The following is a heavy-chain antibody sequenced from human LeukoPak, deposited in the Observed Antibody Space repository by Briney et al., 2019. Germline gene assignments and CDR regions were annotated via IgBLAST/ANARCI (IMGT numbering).Heavy chain of an antibody. V-gene: IGHV1-46*01. CDR2: INPSGGST. CDR1: GYTFTSYY. CDR3: ARPAQQLVRNDAFDI. Sequence: ASVKVSCKASGYTFTSYYMHWVRQAPGQGLEWMGIINPSGGSTSYAQKFQGRVTMTRDTSTSTVYMELSSLRSEDTAVYYCARPAQQLVRNDAFDIWGQGTMATVSS. D-gene: IGHD6-13*01. J-gene: IGHJ3*02.